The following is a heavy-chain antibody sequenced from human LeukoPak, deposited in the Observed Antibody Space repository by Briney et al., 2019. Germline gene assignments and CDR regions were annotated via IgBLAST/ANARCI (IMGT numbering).Heavy chain of an antibody. D-gene: IGHD6-13*01. V-gene: IGHV6-1*01. J-gene: IGHJ4*02. CDR2: TYYTSRWYN. Sequence: SQTLSLTCAISGDSVSSNSAAWNWIRQFPSRGLEWLGRTYYTSRWYNDYAVSVQGRITVNPDTSKNQFSLQLNSVTPEDTAVYYCARGQELAYFDYWGQGTLVTVSS. CDR3: ARGQELAYFDY. CDR1: GDSVSSNSAA.